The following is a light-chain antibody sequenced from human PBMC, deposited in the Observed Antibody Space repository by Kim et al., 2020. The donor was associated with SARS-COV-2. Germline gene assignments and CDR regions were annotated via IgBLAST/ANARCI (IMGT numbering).Light chain of an antibody. CDR2: YDS. CDR1: NIGSKS. V-gene: IGLV3-21*04. J-gene: IGLJ3*02. Sequence: SGKTARITCGGNNIGSKSVHWYQQQPGQAPVLVIYYDSDRPSGIPERFSGSNSGNTATLTISRVEAGDEADYYCQVWDSSSDHRVFGGGTQLTVL. CDR3: QVWDSSSDHRV.